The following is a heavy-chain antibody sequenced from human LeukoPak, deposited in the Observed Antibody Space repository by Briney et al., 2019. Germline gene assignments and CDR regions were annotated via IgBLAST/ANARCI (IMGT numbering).Heavy chain of an antibody. D-gene: IGHD6-19*01. Sequence: GGSLRLSCAVSGFTFSLYGIHWVRQAPGKGLEWVAVISHDESNTDYTDSVKGRFTIFRDTSKNAVYLQMNSLRAEDTAGYYCAKDQIGWARGYSSGPLDYWGQGTLVTVSS. CDR3: AKDQIGWARGYSSGPLDY. V-gene: IGHV3-30*18. CDR1: GFTFSLYG. CDR2: ISHDESNT. J-gene: IGHJ4*02.